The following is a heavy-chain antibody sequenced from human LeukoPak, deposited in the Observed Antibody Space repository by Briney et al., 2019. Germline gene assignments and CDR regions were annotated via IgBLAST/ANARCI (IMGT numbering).Heavy chain of an antibody. CDR1: GYSFTGHY. J-gene: IGHJ5*02. D-gene: IGHD6-13*01. CDR2: IIPIFGTA. V-gene: IGHV1-69*13. CDR3: ARPVHPYSSSWYGDWFDP. Sequence: SVKVSCKASGYSFTGHYIHWVRQAPGQGLEWMGGIIPIFGTANYAQKFQGRVTITADESTSTAYMELSSLRSEDTAVYYCARPVHPYSSSWYGDWFDPWGQGTLVTVSS.